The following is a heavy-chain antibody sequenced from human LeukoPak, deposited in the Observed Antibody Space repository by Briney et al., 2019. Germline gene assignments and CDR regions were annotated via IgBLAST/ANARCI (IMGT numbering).Heavy chain of an antibody. CDR1: GYTFTSYY. V-gene: IGHV1-46*01. CDR2: INPSGGST. Sequence: ASVKVSCKASGYTFTSYYMHWVRQAPGQGLEWMGIINPSGGSTSYAQKFQGRVTMTRDTSTSTVHMELSSLRSEDTAVYYCARAPSLPYYGGNPGYGYFDYWGQGTLVTVSS. D-gene: IGHD4-23*01. J-gene: IGHJ4*02. CDR3: ARAPSLPYYGGNPGYGYFDY.